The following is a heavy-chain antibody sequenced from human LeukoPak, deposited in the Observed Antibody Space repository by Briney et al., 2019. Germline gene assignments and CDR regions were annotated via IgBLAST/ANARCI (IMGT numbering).Heavy chain of an antibody. V-gene: IGHV3-23*01. CDR3: AKDELFDGDYYPLLDV. J-gene: IGHJ6*02. CDR1: GFTFSSYA. D-gene: IGHD4-17*01. Sequence: PGGSLRLPCAASGFTFSSYAMSWVRQAPGKGLEWVSAISGSGGSTYYADSVKGRFTISRDNSKNTLYLQMNSLRAEDTAVYYCAKDELFDGDYYPLLDVWGQGTTVTVSS. CDR2: ISGSGGST.